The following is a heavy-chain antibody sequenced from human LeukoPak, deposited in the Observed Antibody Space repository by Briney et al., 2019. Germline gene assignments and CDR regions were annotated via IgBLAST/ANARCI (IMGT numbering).Heavy chain of an antibody. D-gene: IGHD2-2*01. V-gene: IGHV4-38-2*02. CDR1: GYSISSGYY. CDR2: VYHSGST. CDR3: AREGAYCSSTSCYAFDI. Sequence: SETLSLTCTVSGYSISSGYYWGWLRQPPGKGLEWIGSVYHSGSTYYNPSLKSRVTISVDTSKNQFSLNLSSVTAADTAVYYCAREGAYCSSTSCYAFDIWGQGTMVTVSS. J-gene: IGHJ3*02.